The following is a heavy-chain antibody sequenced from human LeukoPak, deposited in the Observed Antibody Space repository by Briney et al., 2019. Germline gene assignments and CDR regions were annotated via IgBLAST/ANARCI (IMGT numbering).Heavy chain of an antibody. V-gene: IGHV1-2*02. D-gene: IGHD3-16*01. CDR1: GYTFTDYY. J-gene: IGHJ4*02. CDR2: INPNSGGT. CDR3: ARSYGLGGNYFDY. Sequence: ASVKVSCTASGYTFTDYYMHWVRQAPGQGLEWVGWINPNSGGTNYAQKFQGRVTMTRDTSISTAYMELSRLRSDDTAVYYCARSYGLGGNYFDYWGQGTLVTVSS.